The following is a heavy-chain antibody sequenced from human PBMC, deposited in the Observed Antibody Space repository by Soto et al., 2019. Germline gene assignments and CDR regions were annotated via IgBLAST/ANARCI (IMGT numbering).Heavy chain of an antibody. CDR1: GGSFSGYY. J-gene: IGHJ6*03. D-gene: IGHD3-10*01. V-gene: IGHV4-34*01. Sequence: PSETLSLTCAVYGGSFSGYYWSWIRQPPGKGLEWIGEINHSGSTNYNPSLKSRVTISVDTSKNQFSLKLSSVTAADTAVYYCAREGGITIVRRPYYMDVWGKGTTVTVSS. CDR3: AREGGITIVRRPYYMDV. CDR2: INHSGST.